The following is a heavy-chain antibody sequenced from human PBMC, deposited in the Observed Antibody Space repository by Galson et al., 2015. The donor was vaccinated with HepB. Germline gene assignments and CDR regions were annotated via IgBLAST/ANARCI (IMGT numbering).Heavy chain of an antibody. V-gene: IGHV3-21*01. Sequence: SLRLSCAASGSTFSTYSMNWVRQAPGKGLEWVSSLSGDSTYIYHADSVKGRFTISRDNAKKSLYLQMNRLRADDTAVYYCTRGGVFQKEDDYWGQGTLVTVSS. CDR1: GSTFSTYS. J-gene: IGHJ4*02. CDR3: TRGGVFQKEDDY. D-gene: IGHD3-16*01. CDR2: LSGDSTYI.